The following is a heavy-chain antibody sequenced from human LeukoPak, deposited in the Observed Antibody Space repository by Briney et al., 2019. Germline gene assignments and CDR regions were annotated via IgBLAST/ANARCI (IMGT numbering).Heavy chain of an antibody. V-gene: IGHV3-23*01. Sequence: PGGSLRLSCAASGFTFSNYAMRWVRQAPGKGLEWVSSISRSGDSTYYADSVKGRFTISRDNSKNTLYLQMNSLRAEDTALYYCADSNYWYPVDYWGQGTLDTVSS. CDR2: ISRSGDST. CDR3: ADSNYWYPVDY. J-gene: IGHJ4*02. D-gene: IGHD4-11*01. CDR1: GFTFSNYA.